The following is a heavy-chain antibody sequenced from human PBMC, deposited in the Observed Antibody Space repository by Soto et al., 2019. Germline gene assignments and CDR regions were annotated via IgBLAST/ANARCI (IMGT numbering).Heavy chain of an antibody. CDR1: GGSISSYY. D-gene: IGHD4-17*01. V-gene: IGHV4-59*01. J-gene: IGHJ6*02. CDR3: ARVSGDYVSYYYYYGMDV. CDR2: IYYSGST. Sequence: KASETLSLTCTVSGGSISSYYWSWIRQPPGKGLEWIGYIYYSGSTNYNPSLKSRVTISVDTSKNQLSLKLSSVTAAGTAVYYCARVSGDYVSYYYYYGMDVWGQGTTVTVSS.